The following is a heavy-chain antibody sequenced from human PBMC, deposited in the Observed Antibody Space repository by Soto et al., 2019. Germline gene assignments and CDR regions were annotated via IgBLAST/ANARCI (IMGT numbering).Heavy chain of an antibody. CDR1: GFTFSSYA. V-gene: IGHV3-30-3*01. CDR2: ISYDGSNK. CDR3: ARDGVGWLQNPLPIDY. J-gene: IGHJ4*02. Sequence: QVQLVESGGGVVQPGRSLRLSCAASGFTFSSYAMHWVRQAPGKGLEWVAVISYDGSNKYYADSVKGRFTISRDNSKNSLYLQMNSLRAEDTAVYYCARDGVGWLQNPLPIDYWGQGTLVTVSS. D-gene: IGHD5-12*01.